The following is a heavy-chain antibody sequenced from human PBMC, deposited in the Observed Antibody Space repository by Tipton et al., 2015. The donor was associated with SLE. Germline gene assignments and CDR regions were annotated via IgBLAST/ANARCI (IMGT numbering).Heavy chain of an antibody. J-gene: IGHJ5*02. D-gene: IGHD3-10*01. CDR2: IIPIFGTA. V-gene: IGHV1-69*01. Sequence: QVQLVQSGAEVKKPGASVKVSCKASGGTFSSYAISWVRQAPGQGLEWMGGIIPIFGTANYAQKFQGRVTITTDESTSTAYMELSSLRSEDTAVYYCARGRRVQGVINYNWFDPWGQGTLVTVSS. CDR1: GGTFSSYA. CDR3: ARGRRVQGVINYNWFDP.